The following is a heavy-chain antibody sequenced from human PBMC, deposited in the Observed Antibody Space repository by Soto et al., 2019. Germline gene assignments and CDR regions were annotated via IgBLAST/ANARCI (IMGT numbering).Heavy chain of an antibody. CDR1: GGIFSSFT. D-gene: IGHD3-10*01. Sequence: ASVKVSCKASGGIFSSFTISWVRQAPGQGXEWLGGIIPIFDTPTYAQNFQGRVTITADKSTNTVYMELSSLRSEDTAVYYCATYGATTMARGAMKHYYYVMDVWGQGTTVTVSS. CDR2: IIPIFDTP. V-gene: IGHV1-69*06. J-gene: IGHJ6*02. CDR3: ATYGATTMARGAMKHYYYVMDV.